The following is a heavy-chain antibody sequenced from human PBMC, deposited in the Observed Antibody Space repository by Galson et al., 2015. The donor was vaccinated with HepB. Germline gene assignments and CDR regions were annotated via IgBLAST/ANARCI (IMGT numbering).Heavy chain of an antibody. CDR1: GGSISSSSYY. V-gene: IGHV4-39*01. CDR2: IYYSGST. CDR3: ARHDPPYDSSGYYPFYYYYGMDV. Sequence: SEPLSLTCTVSGGSISSSSYYWGWLRQPPGKGLEWIGSIYYSGSTYYNPSLKSRVTISVDTSKNQFSLKLSSVTAADTAVYYCARHDPPYDSSGYYPFYYYYGMDVWGQGTTVTVSS. D-gene: IGHD3-22*01. J-gene: IGHJ6*02.